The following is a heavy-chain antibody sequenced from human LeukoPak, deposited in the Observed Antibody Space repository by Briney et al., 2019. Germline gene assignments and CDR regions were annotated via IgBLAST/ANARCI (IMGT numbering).Heavy chain of an antibody. V-gene: IGHV1-69*05. CDR1: GGTFSSYA. D-gene: IGHD3-3*01. Sequence: SVKVSCKASGGTFSSYAISWVRQAPGQGIEWMGRIIPIFGTANYAQKFQGRVTITTDESTSTAYMELSSLRSEDTAVYYCARVVGDFWSGSYYYYYMDVWGKGTTVTVSS. CDR2: IIPIFGTA. CDR3: ARVVGDFWSGSYYYYYMDV. J-gene: IGHJ6*03.